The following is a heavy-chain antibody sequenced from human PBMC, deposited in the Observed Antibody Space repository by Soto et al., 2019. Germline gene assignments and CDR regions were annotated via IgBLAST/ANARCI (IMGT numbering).Heavy chain of an antibody. Sequence: SETLSLTCAVSGGSISSGGYSWSWIRQPPGKGLEWIGYIYHSGSTYYNPSLKSRVTISVDRSKNQFSLKLSSVTAADAAVYYCARDENSSSWYGEFDPWGQGTLVTVSS. CDR3: ARDENSSSWYGEFDP. J-gene: IGHJ5*02. D-gene: IGHD6-13*01. CDR2: IYHSGST. V-gene: IGHV4-30-2*01. CDR1: GGSISSGGYS.